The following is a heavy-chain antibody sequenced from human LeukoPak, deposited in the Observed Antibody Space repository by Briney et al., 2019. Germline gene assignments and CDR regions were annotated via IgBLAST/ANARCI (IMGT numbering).Heavy chain of an antibody. CDR1: GYAFTGYY. Sequence: ASVKVSCKASGYAFTGYYMHWVRQAPGQGLEWMGRINPNSGGTHYAQKFQGRVTMTRDTSISTAYMELSRLRSDDTAVYYCARGTMVRGVIITNFDYWGQGTLVTVSS. D-gene: IGHD3-10*01. V-gene: IGHV1-2*06. CDR2: INPNSGGT. J-gene: IGHJ4*02. CDR3: ARGTMVRGVIITNFDY.